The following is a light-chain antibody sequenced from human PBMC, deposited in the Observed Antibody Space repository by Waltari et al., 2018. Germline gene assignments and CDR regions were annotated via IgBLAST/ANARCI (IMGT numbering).Light chain of an antibody. CDR3: QSFDSSLSASV. J-gene: IGLJ2*01. CDR1: SSNFGAGYD. CDR2: GTP. V-gene: IGLV1-40*01. Sequence: QSVLTQPPSVSGAPGQKVTIPCTGGSSNFGAGYDVHWYQQFPGTSPKLLIFGTPTPPSGVPGRFSGSRSGTSASLAIAGLQSEDEAVYYCQSFDSSLSASVFGGGTKLTVL.